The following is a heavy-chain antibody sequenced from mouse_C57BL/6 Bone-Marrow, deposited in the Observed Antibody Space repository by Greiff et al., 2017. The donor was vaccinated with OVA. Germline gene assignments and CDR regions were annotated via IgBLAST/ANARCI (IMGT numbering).Heavy chain of an antibody. Sequence: EVQLQQSGAELVRPGASVKLSCTAPAFHFKAAYMHGRKERPEKGLGWIGWNDPDNSETKYAAKFKGKATITADTSSNTAYMRLSSLTSEDTAVYYCTTWGVIYWGQGTALTVSS. CDR3: TTWGVIY. CDR1: AFHFKAAY. CDR2: NDPDNSET. V-gene: IGHV14-4*01. J-gene: IGHJ2*01.